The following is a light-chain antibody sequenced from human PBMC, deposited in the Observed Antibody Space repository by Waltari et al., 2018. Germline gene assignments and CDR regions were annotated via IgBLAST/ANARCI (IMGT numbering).Light chain of an antibody. CDR2: KAT. CDR1: SGSVSSTSY. Sequence: QTVVTQEPSLSVSPGGTVTLTCALSSGSVSSTSYATWYQQTPGQAPRTLVDKATSRSSGVPDRFSGSILGNKAALTITGAQADDESDYYCSLYTGSGIWVFGGGTKLTVL. CDR3: SLYTGSGIWV. J-gene: IGLJ3*02. V-gene: IGLV8-61*01.